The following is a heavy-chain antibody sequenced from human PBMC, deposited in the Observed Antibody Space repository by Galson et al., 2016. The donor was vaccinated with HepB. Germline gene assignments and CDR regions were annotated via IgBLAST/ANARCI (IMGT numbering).Heavy chain of an antibody. CDR3: TKDALASDY. Sequence: SLRLSCAASGFIFGNYAMTWVRQAPGEGLEWVSVISGSGDSTYYADSVKGRFTISRDNFKSTLSLQMNSLRAEDTAVYYCTKDALASDYWGQGTLVTVSS. CDR2: ISGSGDST. J-gene: IGHJ4*02. D-gene: IGHD2-15*01. V-gene: IGHV3-23*01. CDR1: GFIFGNYA.